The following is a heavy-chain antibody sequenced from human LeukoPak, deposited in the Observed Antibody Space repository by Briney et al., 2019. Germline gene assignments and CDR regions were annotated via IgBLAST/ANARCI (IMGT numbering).Heavy chain of an antibody. CDR2: IRYDGTTK. D-gene: IGHD3-10*01. CDR3: AKDGRFGELSWYFDL. V-gene: IGHV3-30*02. CDR1: GFTFSNFG. Sequence: GGSLRLSCSPSGFTFSNFGMHWVRQAPGKGLEWVAFIRYDGTTKYYRDSVKGRFTISRDNSKNTLYLQMNSLRAEDTALYYCAKDGRFGELSWYFDLWGRGTLVTVSS. J-gene: IGHJ2*01.